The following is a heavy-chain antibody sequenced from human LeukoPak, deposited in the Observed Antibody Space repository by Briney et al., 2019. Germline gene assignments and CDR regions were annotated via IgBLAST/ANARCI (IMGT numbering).Heavy chain of an antibody. D-gene: IGHD1-26*01. CDR2: IKQDGSEK. CDR1: GFTFNSYW. V-gene: IGHV3-7*03. Sequence: WGYLRLSCAASGFTFNSYWLSWLRQAPGKGLEWVTNIKQDGSEKYYVDSVKGRFTISRDNAKNSLYLQTNSRRTEDAAVSYWARGSGRYSAIEYWGQGTLVTVSS. CDR3: ARGSGRYSAIEY. J-gene: IGHJ4*02.